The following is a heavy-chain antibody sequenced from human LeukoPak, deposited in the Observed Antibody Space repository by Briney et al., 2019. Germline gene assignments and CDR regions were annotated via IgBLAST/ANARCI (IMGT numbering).Heavy chain of an antibody. CDR1: GFTVSSNY. V-gene: IGHV3-66*01. Sequence: GGSLRLSCAASGFTVSSNYMSWVRQAPGKGLEWVSVIYSGGSTYYADSVKGRFTISRDNSKNTLYLQMNSLRAEDTAVYYCAKDRPAPNYDILTGYALGPMDVWGQGTTVTVSS. D-gene: IGHD3-9*01. J-gene: IGHJ6*02. CDR3: AKDRPAPNYDILTGYALGPMDV. CDR2: IYSGGST.